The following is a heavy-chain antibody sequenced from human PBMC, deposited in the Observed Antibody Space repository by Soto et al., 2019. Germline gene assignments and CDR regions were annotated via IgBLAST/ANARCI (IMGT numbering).Heavy chain of an antibody. V-gene: IGHV3-11*01. Sequence: QVQLVESGGGLVKPGGSLRLSCAASGIVFSDYMSWVRQAPGKGLEWLSYISGSGRTIYSADSVKGRFTISRDNATYSLYLQMNNVRIEDTAVYYCARLPFPWGWFDPWGQGTLVTVSS. CDR2: ISGSGRTI. CDR1: GIVFSDY. J-gene: IGHJ5*02. CDR3: ARLPFPWGWFDP. D-gene: IGHD3-16*01.